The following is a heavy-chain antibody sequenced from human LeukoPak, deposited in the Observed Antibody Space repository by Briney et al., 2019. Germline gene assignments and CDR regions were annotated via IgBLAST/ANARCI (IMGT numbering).Heavy chain of an antibody. CDR2: ISYDGSNK. J-gene: IGHJ4*02. CDR1: GFTFSSYA. Sequence: GGSLRLSCAASGFTFSSYAMHWVRQAPGKGLEWVAVISYDGSNKYYADSVKGRFTISRDNSKNTLYLQMNSLRAEDTAVYYCARSFNGLAQLVRPATFDYWGQGTLVTVSS. CDR3: ARSFNGLAQLVRPATFDY. V-gene: IGHV3-30-3*01. D-gene: IGHD6-6*01.